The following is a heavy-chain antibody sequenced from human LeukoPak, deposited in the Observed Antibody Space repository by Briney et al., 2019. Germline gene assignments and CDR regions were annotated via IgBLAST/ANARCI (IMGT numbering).Heavy chain of an antibody. CDR2: IYYSGST. V-gene: IGHV4-39*07. D-gene: IGHD2-8*01. J-gene: IGHJ4*02. CDR1: GGSISSGSYY. Sequence: SETLSLTCTVSGGSISSGSYYWGWIRQPPGKVLEWIGSIYYSGSTYYNPSLKSRVTISVDTSKNQFSLKLSSVTAADTAVYYCARGKVYAMDYFDYWGQGTLVTVSS. CDR3: ARGKVYAMDYFDY.